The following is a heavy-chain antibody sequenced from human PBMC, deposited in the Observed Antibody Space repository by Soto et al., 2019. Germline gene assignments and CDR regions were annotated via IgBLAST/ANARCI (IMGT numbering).Heavy chain of an antibody. Sequence: PARCMRLSCGASGFSFGNYGMQWVSKQPGKGLEGVALISYDAKAAYYADSVKGRFTISRDNSKKTVSLQMSSLRPEDTALYYCVKTDDSSGWGGDYWGQGTLVTVSS. CDR3: VKTDDSSGWGGDY. V-gene: IGHV3-30*18. D-gene: IGHD6-19*01. CDR1: GFSFGNYG. J-gene: IGHJ4*02. CDR2: ISYDAKAA.